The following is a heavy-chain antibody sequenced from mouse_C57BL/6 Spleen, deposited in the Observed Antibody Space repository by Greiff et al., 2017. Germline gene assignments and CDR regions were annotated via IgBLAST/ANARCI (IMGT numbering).Heavy chain of an antibody. CDR2: ISDGGSYT. V-gene: IGHV5-4*03. D-gene: IGHD2-4*01. CDR3: ARWGDYAYDFDY. CDR1: GFTFSSYA. Sequence: EVMLVESGGGLVKPGGSLKLSCAASGFTFSSYAMSWVRQTPEKRLEWVATISDGGSYTYYPDNVKGRFTISRDNAKNNLYLQMSHLKSEDTAMYYCARWGDYAYDFDYWGQGTTLTVSS. J-gene: IGHJ2*01.